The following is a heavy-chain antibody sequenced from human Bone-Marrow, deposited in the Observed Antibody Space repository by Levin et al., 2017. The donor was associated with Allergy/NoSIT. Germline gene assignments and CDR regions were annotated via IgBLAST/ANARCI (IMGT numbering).Heavy chain of an antibody. V-gene: IGHV4-39*01. CDR1: GGSIRRSRYY. CDR2: INYSGTT. D-gene: IGHD3-22*01. CDR3: ARSAKGSGYYSLYYFDY. Sequence: SQTLSLPCTVSGGSIRRSRYYWDWIRQSPGTGLEWIGSINYSGTTDHNPSLETRVTISVDTSKNQFSLNLNSVTAADTAVYYCARSAKGSGYYSLYYFDYWGQGTLVTVSS. J-gene: IGHJ4*02.